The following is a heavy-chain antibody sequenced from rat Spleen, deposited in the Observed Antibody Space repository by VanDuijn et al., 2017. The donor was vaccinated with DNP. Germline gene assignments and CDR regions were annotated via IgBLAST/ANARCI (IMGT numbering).Heavy chain of an antibody. CDR1: GYSITSNY. CDR2: ISYSGST. J-gene: IGHJ2*01. V-gene: IGHV3-1*01. CDR3: ARYFITGYYFDY. D-gene: IGHD1-1*01. Sequence: EVQLQESGPGLVKPSQSLSLTCSVTGYSITSNYWGWIRKFPGNKMEWIGHISYSGSTSYNPSLKSRISITRDTSKNQFFLHLNSVTTEDTATYYCARYFITGYYFDYWGQGVMVTVSS.